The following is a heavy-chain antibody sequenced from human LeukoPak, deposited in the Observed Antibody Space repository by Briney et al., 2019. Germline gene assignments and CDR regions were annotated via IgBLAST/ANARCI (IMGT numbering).Heavy chain of an antibody. J-gene: IGHJ4*02. CDR1: GFTFSAYS. V-gene: IGHV3-48*02. CDR3: AKDAYYYDSSGYKFFDY. CDR2: IGISSGNT. Sequence: GGSLRLSCAASGFTFSAYSMNWVRQAPGKGLEWISYIGISSGNTKYADSVNGRFSISRDNSKNTLYLQMNSLRDEDTAVYYCAKDAYYYDSSGYKFFDYWGQGTLVTVSS. D-gene: IGHD3-22*01.